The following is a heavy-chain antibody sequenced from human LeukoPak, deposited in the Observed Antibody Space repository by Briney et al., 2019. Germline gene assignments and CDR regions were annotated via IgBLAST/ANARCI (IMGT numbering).Heavy chain of an antibody. Sequence: GESLKISCKGSGYSFTSYWIGWVRQMPGKGLEWMGIIYPGDSDTRYSPSFQGQVTISADKSISTAYLQWSSLKASDTAMYYCARWAPRAWPQGGYYYYMDVWGKGTTVTVSS. CDR3: ARWAPRAWPQGGYYYYMDV. J-gene: IGHJ6*03. CDR1: GYSFTSYW. V-gene: IGHV5-51*01. CDR2: IYPGDSDT.